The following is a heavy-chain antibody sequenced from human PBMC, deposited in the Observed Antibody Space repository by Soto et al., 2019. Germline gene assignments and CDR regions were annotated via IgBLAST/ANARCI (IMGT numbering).Heavy chain of an antibody. J-gene: IGHJ6*02. D-gene: IGHD6-13*01. CDR1: GFTFSSYG. Sequence: GGSLRLSCAASGFTFSSYGMHWVRQAPGKGLEWVAVIWYDGSNKYYADSVKGRFTISRDNSKNTLYLQMNSLRAEDTAVYYCARQQHDYYYGMDVWGQGTTVTVSS. CDR2: IWYDGSNK. V-gene: IGHV3-33*01. CDR3: ARQQHDYYYGMDV.